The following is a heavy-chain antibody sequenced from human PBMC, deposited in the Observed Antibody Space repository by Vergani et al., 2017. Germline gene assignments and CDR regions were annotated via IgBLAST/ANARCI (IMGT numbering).Heavy chain of an antibody. Sequence: QVQLVESGGGVVQPGRSLRLSCAASGFTFSSYAMHWVRQAPGKGLEWVAVISYDGSNKYYADSVKGRFTISRVNSKNTLYLQMNSLRAEDTAVYYCARDSCSSTSCYGYFQHWGQGTLVTVSS. V-gene: IGHV3-30*04. CDR2: ISYDGSNK. J-gene: IGHJ1*01. D-gene: IGHD2-2*01. CDR3: ARDSCSSTSCYGYFQH. CDR1: GFTFSSYA.